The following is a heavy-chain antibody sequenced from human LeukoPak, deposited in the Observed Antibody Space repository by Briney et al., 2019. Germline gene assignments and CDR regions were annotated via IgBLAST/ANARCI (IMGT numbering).Heavy chain of an antibody. CDR3: AKGYYYESSGYYPIDAFGI. V-gene: IGHV3-23*01. D-gene: IGHD3-22*01. Sequence: PGGSLRLSCAASGFTFSSYAMGWVRQAPGKGLEWVAAISGSGVSTNYANSVEGRFTTSRDNSKNTLYLQMNSLRAEDTAVYHCAKGYYYESSGYYPIDAFGIWGQGTVVSVSS. CDR2: ISGSGVST. CDR1: GFTFSSYA. J-gene: IGHJ3*02.